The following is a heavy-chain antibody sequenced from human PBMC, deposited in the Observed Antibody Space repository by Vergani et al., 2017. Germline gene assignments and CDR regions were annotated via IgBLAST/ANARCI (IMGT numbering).Heavy chain of an antibody. J-gene: IGHJ6*02. V-gene: IGHV3-49*04. CDR1: GFTFGDYA. CDR3: TRDLLIAAAGIYYYYGMDV. Sequence: EVQLVESGGGLVQPGRSLRLSCTASGFTFGDYAMSWVRQAPGKGLEWVGFIRSKAYGGTTEYAASVKGRFTISRDDSKSIAYLQMNSLKTEDTAVYYCTRDLLIAAAGIYYYYGMDVWGQGTTVTVSS. D-gene: IGHD6-13*01. CDR2: IRSKAYGGTT.